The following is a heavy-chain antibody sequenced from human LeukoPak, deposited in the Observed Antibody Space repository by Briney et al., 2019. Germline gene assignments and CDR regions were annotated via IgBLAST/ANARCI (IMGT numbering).Heavy chain of an antibody. V-gene: IGHV1-69*13. CDR3: ARDGGCSSTSCLDY. CDR1: GGTFSSYA. CDR2: IIPIFGTA. Sequence: GASVKVSCKASGGTFSSYAISWVRHAPGQGLEWMGGIIPIFGTANYAQKFQGRVTITADESTSTAYMELSSLRSEDTAVYYCARDGGCSSTSCLDYWGQGTLVTVSS. J-gene: IGHJ4*02. D-gene: IGHD2-2*01.